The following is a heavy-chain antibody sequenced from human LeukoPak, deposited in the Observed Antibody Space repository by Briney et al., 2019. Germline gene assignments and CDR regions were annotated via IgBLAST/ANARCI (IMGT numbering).Heavy chain of an antibody. CDR3: AKGGRADAFDI. J-gene: IGHJ3*02. CDR2: ISYDGSNK. Sequence: PGRSLRFSCAASGFTLSSYGMHWVRQAPGKGLEWVAVISYDGSNKYYADSVKGRFTISRDNSKNTLYLQMNSLRAEDTAVYYCAKGGRADAFDIWGQGTMVTVSS. CDR1: GFTLSSYG. V-gene: IGHV3-30*18.